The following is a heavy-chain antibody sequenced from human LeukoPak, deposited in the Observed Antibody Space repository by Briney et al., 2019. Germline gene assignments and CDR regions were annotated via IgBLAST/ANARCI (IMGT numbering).Heavy chain of an antibody. CDR1: GFTFSTYG. D-gene: IGHD3-9*01. J-gene: IGHJ4*02. V-gene: IGHV3-30*02. CDR2: IQFDGSNK. Sequence: PGGSLRLSCAASGFTFSTYGMHWVRQAPGKGLEWVAFIQFDGSNKYYADSVKGRFTISRDNSKSTLYLQMNSLRAEDTAVYYCAKRNGYFDWFIDYWGQGTLVTVSS. CDR3: AKRNGYFDWFIDY.